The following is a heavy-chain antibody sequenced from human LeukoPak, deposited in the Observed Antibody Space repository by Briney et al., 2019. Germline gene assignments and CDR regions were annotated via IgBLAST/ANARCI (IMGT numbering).Heavy chain of an antibody. V-gene: IGHV3-48*03. Sequence: GGSLRLSCAASGFTFSSYELNWVRQAPGKGLEWVSYISDTGSTIYYADSVEGRFTISRDNAKNSLYLQMNSLRAEDTAVYYCAKDLNIVVVTAIFDYWGQGTLVTVSS. CDR2: ISDTGSTI. CDR1: GFTFSSYE. CDR3: AKDLNIVVVTAIFDY. D-gene: IGHD2-21*02. J-gene: IGHJ4*02.